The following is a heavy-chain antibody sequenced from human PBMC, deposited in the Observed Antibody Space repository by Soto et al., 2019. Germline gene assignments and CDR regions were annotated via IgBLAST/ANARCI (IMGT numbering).Heavy chain of an antibody. D-gene: IGHD3-10*01. CDR1: GYTFISYP. J-gene: IGHJ4*02. CDR3: XRDPFTLVRGVIPYFDY. Sequence: QVHLVQSGSEVKKPGASVKVSCKASGYTFISYPMHWVRQXPGXXXXXXXWINAGDDSTHYSQKFQGRVTITRDTSASXXXXXLSSLRXXXXXXXXXXRDPFTLVRGVIPYFDYWGQGTLVTVSS. CDR2: INAGDDST. V-gene: IGHV1-3*01.